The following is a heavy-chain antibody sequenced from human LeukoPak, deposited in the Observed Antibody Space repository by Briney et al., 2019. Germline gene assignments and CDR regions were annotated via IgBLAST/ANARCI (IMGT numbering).Heavy chain of an antibody. CDR1: GLTFSSHW. CDR2: ITNDGSST. V-gene: IGHV3-74*01. D-gene: IGHD1-14*01. CDR3: ATQQEGNPAY. Sequence: GGSLRLSCAASGLTFSSHWMHWVRQAPGKGLVWVSRITNDGSSTTYADSVKGRFTISRDNAKNMLYLQVNSLRAEDTAVYYCATQQEGNPAYWGQGTLVTVSS. J-gene: IGHJ4*02.